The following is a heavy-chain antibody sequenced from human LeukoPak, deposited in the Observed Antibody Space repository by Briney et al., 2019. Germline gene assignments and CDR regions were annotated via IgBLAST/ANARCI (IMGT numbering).Heavy chain of an antibody. J-gene: IGHJ3*02. Sequence: PSETLSLTCAVSGGSISSSKWWSWVRQPPGKGLEWIGEIYHSGSTNYNPSLKSRVTISVDKSKNQFSLKLSSVTAADTAVYYCARGSYYSSGFAHAFDIWGQGTMVTVSS. V-gene: IGHV4-4*02. D-gene: IGHD1-26*01. CDR1: GGSISSSKW. CDR2: IYHSGST. CDR3: ARGSYYSSGFAHAFDI.